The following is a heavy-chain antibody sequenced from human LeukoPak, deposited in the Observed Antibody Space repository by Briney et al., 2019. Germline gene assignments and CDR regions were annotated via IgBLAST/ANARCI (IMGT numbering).Heavy chain of an antibody. CDR1: GYSFTSYW. Sequence: GESLKISCKGSGYSFTSYWIGWVRQMPGKGLEWMGIIYPGDSDTRYSPSFQGQVTISADKSISTAYLQWSSLKASDTAMYYCAINSGAYSSSWDFDYWGQGTLVTVSS. V-gene: IGHV5-51*01. D-gene: IGHD6-13*01. CDR3: AINSGAYSSSWDFDY. CDR2: IYPGDSDT. J-gene: IGHJ4*02.